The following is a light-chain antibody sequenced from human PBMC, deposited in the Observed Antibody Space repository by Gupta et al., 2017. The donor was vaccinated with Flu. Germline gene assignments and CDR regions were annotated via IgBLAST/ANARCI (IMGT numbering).Light chain of an antibody. CDR2: GAS. CDR1: QSVGRN. Sequence: EIVLTQSPATLSVSPGESTTLSCRARQSVGRNLAWYQQKPGQAPRLLISGASNRGKGGSARFNGRGVGTEFNLAIISRQSEEFEFYYCQHENHGHPKYTFGQGTKLDIK. CDR3: QHENHGHPKYT. V-gene: IGKV3D-15*01. J-gene: IGKJ2*01.